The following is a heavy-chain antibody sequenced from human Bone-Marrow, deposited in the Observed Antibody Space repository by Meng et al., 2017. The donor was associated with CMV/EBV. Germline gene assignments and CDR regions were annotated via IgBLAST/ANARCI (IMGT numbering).Heavy chain of an antibody. V-gene: IGHV4-59*13. CDR1: GDSINNYH. CDR2: MHYTGNT. D-gene: IGHD2-21*01. CDR3: AGVKPGPYFDY. Sequence: SETLSLTCSVSGDSINNYHCSWIRQSPAKGLEWIGYMHYTGNTQYNPSLKSRVTISMDTSQNQFSLNLNSVTAADAAVYYCAGVKPGPYFDYWGQGTLVTVSS. J-gene: IGHJ4*02.